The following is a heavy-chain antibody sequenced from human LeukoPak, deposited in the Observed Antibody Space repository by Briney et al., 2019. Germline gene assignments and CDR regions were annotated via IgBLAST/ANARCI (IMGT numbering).Heavy chain of an antibody. CDR1: GFTFSSYA. D-gene: IGHD4-23*01. V-gene: IGHV3-30-3*01. J-gene: IGHJ4*02. CDR3: AGTLQGYGGPFDY. CDR2: ISYDGSNK. Sequence: SGGSLRLSCAASGFTFSSYAMHWVRQAPGKGLEWVAVISYDGSNKYYADSVKGRFTISRDNSKNTLYLQMNSLRAEDTAVYYCAGTLQGYGGPFDYWGQGTLVTVSS.